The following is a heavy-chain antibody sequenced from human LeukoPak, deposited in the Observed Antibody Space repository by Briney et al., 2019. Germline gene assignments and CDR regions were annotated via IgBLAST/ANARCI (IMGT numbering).Heavy chain of an antibody. V-gene: IGHV3-23*01. J-gene: IGHJ4*02. Sequence: GSLPSPSAAPVFTFAGDVMSWVRPARAKGREWGSVISGSGGGEVYADSVNGRFTISRDNSENTVYLQMVSLRADDTAAYYCAKTTAGYSSGGYPGWPVDYWGQGTLVTVSS. CDR1: VFTFAGDV. D-gene: IGHD6-19*01. CDR2: ISGSGGGE. CDR3: AKTTAGYSSGGYPGWPVDY.